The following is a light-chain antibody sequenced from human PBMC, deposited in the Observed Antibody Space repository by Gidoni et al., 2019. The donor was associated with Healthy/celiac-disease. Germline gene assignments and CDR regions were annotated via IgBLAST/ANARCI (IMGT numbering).Light chain of an antibody. Sequence: DSVMTQSPDSHPVSLCERTTINCKSSQRVLYSHNNKNYLAWYQQKPGPPPKLLIYWASTRASGVPDRFSGSGSGTDFTLTISSLQAEDVAVYYCQQYYSTPPTFGGGTKVEIK. CDR2: WAS. V-gene: IGKV4-1*01. CDR1: QRVLYSHNNKNY. J-gene: IGKJ4*01. CDR3: QQYYSTPPT.